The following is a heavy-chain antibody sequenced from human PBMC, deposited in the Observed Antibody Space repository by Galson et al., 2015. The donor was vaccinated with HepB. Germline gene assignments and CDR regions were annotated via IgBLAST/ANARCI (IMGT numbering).Heavy chain of an antibody. D-gene: IGHD4-23*01. V-gene: IGHV3-74*01. Sequence: SLRLSCAASGFTFSSYWMTWIRQAPGKGLEWVSRINSDGKSSNYADSVKGRFIISRDNAKNKLYLQGNSLRDEDTAMYYCAKDRNYGGYDPWGQGTLVIVAS. CDR3: AKDRNYGGYDP. J-gene: IGHJ5*02. CDR2: INSDGKSS. CDR1: GFTFSSYW.